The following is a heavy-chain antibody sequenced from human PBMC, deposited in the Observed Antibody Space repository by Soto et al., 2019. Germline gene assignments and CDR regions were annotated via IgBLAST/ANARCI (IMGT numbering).Heavy chain of an antibody. CDR1: GFVFDDYT. CDR2: ISWDSGRT. V-gene: IGHV3-43*01. D-gene: IGHD4-4*01. J-gene: IGHJ6*02. CDR3: VKDTSNYVDGMDV. Sequence: VQLVESGGAVVQPGGSLRLSCAASGFVFDDYTMHWVRQIPGKGLEWVSLISWDSGRTYYGDSVKGRFTISRDNINNSLYLDMTGLRIEDTALYHCVKDTSNYVDGMDVWGLGTTVTVSS.